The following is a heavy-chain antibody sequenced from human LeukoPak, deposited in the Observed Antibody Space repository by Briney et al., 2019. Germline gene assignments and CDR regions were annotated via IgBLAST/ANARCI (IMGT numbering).Heavy chain of an antibody. CDR2: ICHTGRT. Sequence: SGTLSLTCKVSGYSIGRDYYWAWLRPPPGEGLGWIGRICHTGRTVYNPSYESRLTISMDTSKHEFLLSLNSVPAANTAVYFCAKDGGYPTTDEGFDPWGLGTLVTVSS. J-gene: IGHJ5*02. D-gene: IGHD5-12*01. CDR3: AKDGGYPTTDEGFDP. CDR1: GYSIGRDYY. V-gene: IGHV4-38-2*02.